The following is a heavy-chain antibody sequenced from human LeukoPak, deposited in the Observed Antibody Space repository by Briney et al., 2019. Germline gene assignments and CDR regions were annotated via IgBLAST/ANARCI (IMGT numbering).Heavy chain of an antibody. Sequence: KPSETLSLTCTVSGGSISSSTYYWGWIRRPPGKGLEWIGSIYYSGSTYCNPSLKSRVTVSVDTSKNQFSLNLSSVTAADTAVYYCVRGSTLRHYQYWGQGTLVTVSS. V-gene: IGHV4-39*01. CDR1: GGSISSSTYY. J-gene: IGHJ4*02. D-gene: IGHD3-16*01. CDR2: IYYSGST. CDR3: VRGSTLRHYQY.